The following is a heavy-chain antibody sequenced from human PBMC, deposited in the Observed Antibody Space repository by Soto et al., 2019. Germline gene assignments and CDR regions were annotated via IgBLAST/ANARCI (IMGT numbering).Heavy chain of an antibody. V-gene: IGHV3-23*01. Sequence: SLRLSCEASGFPFSTTDMSWVREAPWQGLEWVSTIDGSGGGTYYADFVKGRFTISRDNSKNTVYLQMTTLRVDDTAKYYCAKTSGWFNTWGQGTLVTVSS. J-gene: IGHJ5*02. CDR3: AKTSGWFNT. CDR1: GFPFSTTD. D-gene: IGHD3-10*01. CDR2: IDGSGGGT.